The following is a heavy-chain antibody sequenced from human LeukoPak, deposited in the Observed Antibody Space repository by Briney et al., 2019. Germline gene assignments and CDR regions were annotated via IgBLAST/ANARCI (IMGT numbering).Heavy chain of an antibody. D-gene: IGHD3-10*01. Sequence: GGSLRLSCAASGFIFSSFEMSWVRQAPGKGLQWVSYIDSSGNTRYYADSVRGRFTISRDNAQNSLYLQMNSLRVEDTAVYYCARSFRRYGMDVWGQGTTVTVSS. CDR3: ARSFRRYGMDV. V-gene: IGHV3-48*03. CDR1: GFIFSSFE. CDR2: IDSSGNTR. J-gene: IGHJ6*02.